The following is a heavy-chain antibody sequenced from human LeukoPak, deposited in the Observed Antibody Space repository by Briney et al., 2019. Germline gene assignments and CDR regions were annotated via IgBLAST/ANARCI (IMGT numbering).Heavy chain of an antibody. CDR1: GGTFNSYA. J-gene: IGHJ5*02. CDR3: ARLSLYGSEDWFDP. V-gene: IGHV1-69*05. D-gene: IGHD3-10*01. Sequence: SVKVSCKASGGTFNSYAISWVRQARGQGLEWMGGIIPIFGTAKYAQKFQGRVTITRDESTSTAYMELSSLRSEDTAVYYCARLSLYGSEDWFDPWGQGTLVTVSS. CDR2: IIPIFGTA.